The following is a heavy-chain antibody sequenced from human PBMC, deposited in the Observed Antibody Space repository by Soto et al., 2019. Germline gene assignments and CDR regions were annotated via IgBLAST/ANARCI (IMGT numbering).Heavy chain of an antibody. CDR1: GFTFSNAW. Sequence: GGSLRLSCAASGFTFSNAWMSWVRQAPGKGLEWVGRIKSKTDGGTTDYAAPVKGRFTISRDDSKNTLYLQMNSLKTEDTAVYYCTSTMVRGVIIPRHLDYWGQGTLVTVSS. D-gene: IGHD3-10*01. V-gene: IGHV3-15*01. CDR2: IKSKTDGGTT. CDR3: TSTMVRGVIIPRHLDY. J-gene: IGHJ4*02.